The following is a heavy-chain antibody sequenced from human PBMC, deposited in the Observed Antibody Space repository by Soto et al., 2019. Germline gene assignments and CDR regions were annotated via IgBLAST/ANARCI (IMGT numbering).Heavy chain of an antibody. CDR1: GYTFTTYY. D-gene: IGHD4-17*01. CDR3: ARNGDNGAMDY. CDR2: INPSGGST. Sequence: ASVKVSCKASGYTFTTYYMHWVRQAPGQGLEWMGIINPSGGSTSYAQKFQGRVTLTRDTSTSTVYMELSSLRSEDTAVYYCARNGDNGAMDYWSKGTLVTFSS. J-gene: IGHJ4*02. V-gene: IGHV1-46*03.